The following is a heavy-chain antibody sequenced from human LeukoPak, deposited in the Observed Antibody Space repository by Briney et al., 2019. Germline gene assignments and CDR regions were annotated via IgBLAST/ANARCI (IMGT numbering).Heavy chain of an antibody. Sequence: GASVKVSCKASGYTFTGYYMHWVRQAPGQGLEWMGRINPNSGGTNYAQKFQGRVTMTRDMSISTAYMELSRLRSDDTAVYYCARDWSNSSSCPWGQGTLVTVSS. CDR2: INPNSGGT. D-gene: IGHD6-13*01. CDR3: ARDWSNSSSCP. V-gene: IGHV1-2*06. J-gene: IGHJ5*02. CDR1: GYTFTGYY.